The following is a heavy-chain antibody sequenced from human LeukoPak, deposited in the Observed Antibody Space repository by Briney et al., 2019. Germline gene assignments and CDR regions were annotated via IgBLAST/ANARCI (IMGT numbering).Heavy chain of an antibody. V-gene: IGHV4-34*01. Sequence: SGTLSLTCAVYGGSFIGYHWNWIRQTPEKGLEWIGEINHRGHTNYNPSLESRVTLSVDTSKTQISLKLRSVTAADTAVYYCARDPTTVVTLPYYFDFWGPGTLVTVSS. J-gene: IGHJ4*02. CDR3: ARDPTTVVTLPYYFDF. CDR1: GGSFIGYH. CDR2: INHRGHT. D-gene: IGHD4-23*01.